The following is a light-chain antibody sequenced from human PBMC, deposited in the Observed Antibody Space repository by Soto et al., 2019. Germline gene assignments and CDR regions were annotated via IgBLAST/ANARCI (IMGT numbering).Light chain of an antibody. J-gene: IGKJ1*01. CDR3: QQYFKWRT. Sequence: EIVMTQSPVTLSVSPGERATLSCRASQSISSNLAWYQQRPGQAPRLLIYGASTRATGIPARITGSGSGTEFTLTISRLQSEDFAVYYCQQYFKWRTFGQGTKVDNK. CDR1: QSISSN. CDR2: GAS. V-gene: IGKV3-15*01.